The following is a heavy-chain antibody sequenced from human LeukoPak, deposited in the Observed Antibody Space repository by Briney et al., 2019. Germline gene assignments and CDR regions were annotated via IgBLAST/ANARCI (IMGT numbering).Heavy chain of an antibody. CDR1: AYIFTSYW. Sequence: GEALHISCPGSAYIFTSYWIGWMRHIPGKRLEWMGIIYPGDFDTRYSPSFQGPVTVSAAKSISTAYLQWSSLKASDTAMYYCARRGNFRYSGYDGIDYWGQGTLVTVSS. CDR2: IYPGDFDT. D-gene: IGHD5-12*01. J-gene: IGHJ4*02. CDR3: ARRGNFRYSGYDGIDY. V-gene: IGHV5-51*01.